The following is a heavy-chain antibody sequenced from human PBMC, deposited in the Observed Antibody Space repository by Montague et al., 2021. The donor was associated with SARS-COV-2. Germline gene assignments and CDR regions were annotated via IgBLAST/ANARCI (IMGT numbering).Heavy chain of an antibody. J-gene: IGHJ6*02. CDR3: ARIYYSILGSYYYGMDV. Sequence: PALVKPTQTLTLTCTFSGFSLSTSGMCVSWIRQPPGKALEWLALIDWDDDKYYSTSLKTRLTISKDTSKNQVVLTMTNMDPVDTATYDCARIYYSILGSYYYGMDVWGQGTTVTVSS. CDR2: IDWDDDK. V-gene: IGHV2-70*01. CDR1: GFSLSTSGMC. D-gene: IGHD3-10*01.